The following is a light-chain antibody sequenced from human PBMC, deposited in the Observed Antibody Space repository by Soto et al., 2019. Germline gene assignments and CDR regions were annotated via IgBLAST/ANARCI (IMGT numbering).Light chain of an antibody. J-gene: IGKJ5*01. V-gene: IGKV2-28*01. CDR1: QSLLHSNGYNY. CDR2: LGS. CDR3: IQALQTLA. Sequence: DIVLTQSPLSLPVTPGEPASISCRSSQSLLHSNGYNYLDWYLQKPGQSPQLLIYLGSNRASGVRDRFRDSGSGTDFTLKISSVAAEYVGVYYSIQALQTLAFGQGTRLEIK.